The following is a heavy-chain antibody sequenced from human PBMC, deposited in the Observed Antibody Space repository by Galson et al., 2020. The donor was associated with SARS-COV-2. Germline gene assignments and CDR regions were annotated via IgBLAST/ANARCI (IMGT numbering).Heavy chain of an antibody. J-gene: IGHJ4*02. D-gene: IGHD3-10*01. CDR2: ISYSGNS. CDR1: GGSISSAGYY. CDR3: ARSRISMIQGVEY. Sequence: SETLSLTCTVAGGSISSAGYYWSWIRQHPGKGLASIGSISYSGNSYYNPSLKSRVTVSVDTSRNQFSLTLGSVTAADTAVYSCARSRISMIQGVEYWGQGTLVTVSP. V-gene: IGHV4-31*03.